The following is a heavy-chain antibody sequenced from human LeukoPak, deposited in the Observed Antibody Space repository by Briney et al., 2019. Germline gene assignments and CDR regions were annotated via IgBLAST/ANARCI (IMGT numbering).Heavy chain of an antibody. CDR2: ISYDGSKG. V-gene: IGHV3-30*18. CDR3: AKEEVYGSGSPFVDY. Sequence: GGSLRLSCAASGFTFSSYGMHWVRQAPGRGLEWVAVISYDGSKGYYADSVKGRFTISRDNSKNTLYLQMNSLRAEDTAVYYCAKEEVYGSGSPFVDYWGQGTLVTVSS. J-gene: IGHJ4*02. D-gene: IGHD3-10*01. CDR1: GFTFSSYG.